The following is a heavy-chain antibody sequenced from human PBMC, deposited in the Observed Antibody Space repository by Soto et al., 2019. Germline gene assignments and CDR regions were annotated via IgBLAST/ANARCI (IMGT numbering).Heavy chain of an antibody. Sequence: LSLTCTVSGTSIGSYYWSWIRQPPGKGLEWIANIHYSGTTNYNPSLASRVTLSVDTSKNQFSLKMTSVTAADRAMYFCARYNSYAIDYWGRGTLVTVSS. CDR3: ARYNSYAIDY. CDR1: GTSIGSYY. J-gene: IGHJ4*02. V-gene: IGHV4-59*13. CDR2: IHYSGTT. D-gene: IGHD2-8*01.